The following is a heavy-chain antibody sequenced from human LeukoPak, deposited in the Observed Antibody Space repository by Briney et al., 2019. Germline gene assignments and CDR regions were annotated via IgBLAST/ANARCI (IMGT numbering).Heavy chain of an antibody. Sequence: PSETLSLTCAVYGGSFSGYYWSWIRQPAGKGLEWIGRIYTSGSTNYNPSLKSRVTISVDTSKNQFSLKLSSVTAADTAVYYCAREGIQLWSFFDYWGQGTLVTVSS. CDR3: AREGIQLWSFFDY. V-gene: IGHV4-4*07. J-gene: IGHJ4*02. CDR1: GGSFSGYY. CDR2: IYTSGST. D-gene: IGHD5-18*01.